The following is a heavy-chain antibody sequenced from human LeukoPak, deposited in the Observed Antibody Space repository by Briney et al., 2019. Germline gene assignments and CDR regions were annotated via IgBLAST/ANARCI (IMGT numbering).Heavy chain of an antibody. J-gene: IGHJ4*02. D-gene: IGHD3-10*01. CDR3: ARDLAGHYYGSGSSFDY. Sequence: PGGSLRLSCVASGFIFSNYWISWVRQAQGKGLEWFANIKQDGSEKYYVDSVKGQFTISRDNAKNSLFLQMDSLRAEDTAVYYCARDLAGHYYGSGSSFDYWGQGTLVAVSS. V-gene: IGHV3-7*01. CDR1: GFIFSNYW. CDR2: IKQDGSEK.